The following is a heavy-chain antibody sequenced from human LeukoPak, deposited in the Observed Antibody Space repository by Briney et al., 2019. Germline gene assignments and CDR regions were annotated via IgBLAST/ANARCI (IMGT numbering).Heavy chain of an antibody. V-gene: IGHV1-69*13. D-gene: IGHD5-18*01. CDR1: GYTFINYG. CDR3: ARVGYSYGYLRNYYYYGMDV. J-gene: IGHJ6*02. Sequence: SVKVSCKASGYTFINYGVTWVRQAPGQGLEWMGGIIPIFGTANYAQKFQGRVTITADESTSTAYMELSSLRSEDTAVYYCARVGYSYGYLRNYYYYGMDVWGQGTTVTVSS. CDR2: IIPIFGTA.